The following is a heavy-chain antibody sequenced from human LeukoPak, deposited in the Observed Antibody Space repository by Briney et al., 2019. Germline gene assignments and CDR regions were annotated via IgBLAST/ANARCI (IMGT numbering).Heavy chain of an antibody. J-gene: IGHJ4*02. Sequence: GVSLRLYCAASGFPFISYSMMWIRQAPGHGLEGVSYISCSGGVRSYADSVKGRFTISRHDARNSLYLQRNSLKDEDTAVYYCARDRGYFYDQLDYWGQGTLVTVSS. V-gene: IGHV3-48*02. D-gene: IGHD2/OR15-2a*01. CDR3: ARDRGYFYDQLDY. CDR2: ISCSGGVR. CDR1: GFPFISYS.